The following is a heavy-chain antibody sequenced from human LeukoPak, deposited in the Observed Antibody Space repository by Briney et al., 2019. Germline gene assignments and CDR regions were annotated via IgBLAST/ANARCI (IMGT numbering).Heavy chain of an antibody. CDR2: FYQSGST. D-gene: IGHD3-22*01. Sequence: SETLSLTCTVSGYSISSGYYWGWIRQSPETGLEWIGSFYQSGSTYYNPSLKSRVTISVDTSKNHFSLKLSSVTAADTAVYYCARGPFEVDYYDSSGYYENWFDPWGQGTLVTVSS. J-gene: IGHJ5*02. V-gene: IGHV4-38-2*02. CDR3: ARGPFEVDYYDSSGYYENWFDP. CDR1: GYSISSGYY.